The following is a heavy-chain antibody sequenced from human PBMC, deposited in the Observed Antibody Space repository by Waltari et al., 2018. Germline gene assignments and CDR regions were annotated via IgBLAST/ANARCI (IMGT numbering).Heavy chain of an antibody. D-gene: IGHD3-3*01. CDR3: ARAGDGRGYYYHTAFDI. Sequence: EVQLVQSGAEVKKPGESLRISCTVFGYSFTSYWIGWVRQVPGKGLEWMGTIYTGDSETRDGPSFQGQVTIAAEKSSSTAFLQWRSLEASDTAIYFCARAGDGRGYYYHTAFDIWGQGTVVTVSS. J-gene: IGHJ3*02. CDR2: IYTGDSET. CDR1: GYSFTSYW. V-gene: IGHV5-51*01.